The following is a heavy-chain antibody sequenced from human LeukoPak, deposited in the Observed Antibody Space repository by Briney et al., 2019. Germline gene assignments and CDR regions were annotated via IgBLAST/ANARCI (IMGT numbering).Heavy chain of an antibody. D-gene: IGHD3-22*01. CDR2: INSDGSST. J-gene: IGHJ4*02. Sequence: PGGSLRLSCAASGFTFSFNWMHWVRQATGEGLVCVSHINSDGSSTTYADSVKGRFTISRDNAKNTLYLQMSSLRAEDTAVYFCARGRDDSSSSTWEYWGQGTLVTVSS. CDR1: GFTFSFNW. V-gene: IGHV3-74*01. CDR3: ARGRDDSSSSTWEY.